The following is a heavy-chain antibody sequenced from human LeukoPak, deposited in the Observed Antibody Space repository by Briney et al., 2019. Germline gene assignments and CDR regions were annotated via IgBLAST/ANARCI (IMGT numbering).Heavy chain of an antibody. V-gene: IGHV3-23*01. Sequence: PGGSLRLSCAASGFTFSTYAMGWVRQAPGKGLEWVSAISGSGGSTYYADSVKGRFTISRGNSKNTLYLQLNSLRAEDTAVYYCAKGNYYDSSGHMGIDYWGQGTLVTVSS. CDR1: GFTFSTYA. J-gene: IGHJ4*02. CDR2: ISGSGGST. CDR3: AKGNYYDSSGHMGIDY. D-gene: IGHD3-22*01.